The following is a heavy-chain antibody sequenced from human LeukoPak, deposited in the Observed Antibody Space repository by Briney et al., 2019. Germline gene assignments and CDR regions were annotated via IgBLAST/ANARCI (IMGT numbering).Heavy chain of an antibody. CDR1: GGTFSSYA. V-gene: IGHV1-8*03. D-gene: IGHD5-24*01. Sequence: ASVKVSCKASGGTFSSYAISWVRQAPGQGLEWLGWMNPNSGNTGYAQKFQGRITITRNTSISTAYMELSSLRYEDTALYYCARAGGRDGDNFNFDYWGQGTLVPVFS. CDR3: ARAGGRDGDNFNFDY. CDR2: MNPNSGNT. J-gene: IGHJ4*02.